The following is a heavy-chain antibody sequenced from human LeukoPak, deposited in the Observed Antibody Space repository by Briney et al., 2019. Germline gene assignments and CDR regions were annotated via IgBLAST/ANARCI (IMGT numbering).Heavy chain of an antibody. J-gene: IGHJ4*02. CDR3: ARAEGSGSSFDY. Sequence: GGSLRLSCVASGFPFRSFSMNWVGQAPGKGLEWVSSISSSSTYIYYADSVKGRFTISTDNANNSLYLQMNSLRVEDTAVYYCARAEGSGSSFDYWGQGTLVTVSS. V-gene: IGHV3-21*01. D-gene: IGHD3-10*01. CDR1: GFPFRSFS. CDR2: ISSSSTYI.